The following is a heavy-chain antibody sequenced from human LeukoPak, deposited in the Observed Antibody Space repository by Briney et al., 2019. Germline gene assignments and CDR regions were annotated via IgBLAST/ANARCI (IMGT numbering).Heavy chain of an antibody. CDR2: IKQDGSEK. D-gene: IGHD2-2*01. CDR3: ARDRPTYCSSTSCADPFDY. Sequence: PGGSLRLSCAASGFTFSSYWMSWVRQAPGKGLEWVANIKQDGSEKYYVDSVKGRFTISRDNAKYSLYLQMNSLRAEDTAVYYCARDRPTYCSSTSCADPFDYWGQGTLVTVSS. CDR1: GFTFSSYW. J-gene: IGHJ4*02. V-gene: IGHV3-7*01.